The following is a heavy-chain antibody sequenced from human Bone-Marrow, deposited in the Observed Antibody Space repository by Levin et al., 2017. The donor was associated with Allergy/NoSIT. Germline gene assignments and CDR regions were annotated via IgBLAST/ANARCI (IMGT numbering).Heavy chain of an antibody. J-gene: IGHJ4*02. Sequence: SQTLSLTCAVYGGSFSGYYWSWIRQPPGKGLEWIGEINHSGSTNYNPSLKSRVTISVDTSKNQFSLKLSSVTAADTAVYYCARVCNYYDSSGYYSNYFDYWGQGTLVTVSS. CDR2: INHSGST. V-gene: IGHV4-34*01. CDR1: GGSFSGYY. D-gene: IGHD3-22*01. CDR3: ARVCNYYDSSGYYSNYFDY.